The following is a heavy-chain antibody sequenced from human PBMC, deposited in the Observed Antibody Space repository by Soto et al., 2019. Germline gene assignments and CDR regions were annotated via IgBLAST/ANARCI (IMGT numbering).Heavy chain of an antibody. J-gene: IGHJ6*02. Sequence: QVQLQESGPGLVKPSETLSLTCTVSGGSISSYYWSWIRQPPGKGLEWIGYIYYSGSTNYNPSLTSRITISVDTSKNQSALKLSSVTAGDTAVYYCARAPGPGEGMDVWGQGTTVTVSS. V-gene: IGHV4-59*01. D-gene: IGHD3-10*01. CDR3: ARAPGPGEGMDV. CDR1: GGSISSYY. CDR2: IYYSGST.